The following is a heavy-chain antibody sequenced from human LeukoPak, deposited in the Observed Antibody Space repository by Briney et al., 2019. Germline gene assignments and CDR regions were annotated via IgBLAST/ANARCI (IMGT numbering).Heavy chain of an antibody. D-gene: IGHD3-10*01. J-gene: IGHJ3*01. CDR1: GFTFSSYS. CDR3: ARDTHYYGSGSPAFDL. CDR2: ITSSSSYI. V-gene: IGHV3-21*01. Sequence: GGSLRLSCAASGFTFSSYSMSWVRQAPGKGLEWVSSITSSSSYIYYADSVKGRFTISRDNAKNSLYLQLNSLRAEDTALYYCARDTHYYGSGSPAFDLWGRGTMVTVSS.